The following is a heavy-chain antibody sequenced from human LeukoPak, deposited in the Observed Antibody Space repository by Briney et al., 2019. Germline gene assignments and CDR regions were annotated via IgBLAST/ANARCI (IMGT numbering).Heavy chain of an antibody. V-gene: IGHV4-59*07. Sequence: SDTLSLTCTVSGGSISSYYWSWIRQPPGKGLEWIGYFYYSGRTNYNPSLKSRVTISVDTSKNQFSLKLSSVTAADTAVYYCARVRWVGQQLVPLYYFDYWGQGTLVTVSS. CDR3: ARVRWVGQQLVPLYYFDY. CDR1: GGSISSYY. CDR2: FYYSGRT. J-gene: IGHJ4*02. D-gene: IGHD6-13*01.